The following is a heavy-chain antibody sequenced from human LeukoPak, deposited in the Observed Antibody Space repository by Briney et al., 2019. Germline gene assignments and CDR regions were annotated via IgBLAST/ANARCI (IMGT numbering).Heavy chain of an antibody. CDR1: GYTFTIYG. J-gene: IGHJ5*02. Sequence: ASVTVSFTASGYTFTIYGISWVRQAPGQGLEWMGWISAYNGNTNYAQKLQGRVTMTTDTSTSTAYMELRSLRSDDTAVYYCARGPRGITMIVVAPMNWFDPWGQGTLVTVSS. CDR2: ISAYNGNT. CDR3: ARGPRGITMIVVAPMNWFDP. V-gene: IGHV1-18*01. D-gene: IGHD3-22*01.